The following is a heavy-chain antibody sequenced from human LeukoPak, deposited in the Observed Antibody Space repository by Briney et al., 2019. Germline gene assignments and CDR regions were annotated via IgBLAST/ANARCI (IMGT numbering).Heavy chain of an antibody. Sequence: GRSLRLSCAASGFTFSSYAMHWVRQAPGKGLEWVAVISYDGSNKYYADSVKGRFTISRDNSKNTLYLQMNSLRAEDTAVYYCARAGGPYYYDSSGYHPLDYWGQGTLVTVSS. D-gene: IGHD3-22*01. CDR1: GFTFSSYA. V-gene: IGHV3-30-3*01. CDR2: ISYDGSNK. CDR3: ARAGGPYYYDSSGYHPLDY. J-gene: IGHJ4*02.